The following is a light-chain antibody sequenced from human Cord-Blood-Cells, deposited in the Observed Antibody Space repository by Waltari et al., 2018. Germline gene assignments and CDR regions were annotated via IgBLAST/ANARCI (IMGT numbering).Light chain of an antibody. CDR3: CSYAGSSTHV. Sequence: QSALTQPHSVSSYPGQSITLSATRTTAVLASLNPVSWYQQHPGNAPKLMIYEGSKRPSGVSNRFSGSKSGNTASLTISGLQAEDEADYYCCSYAGSSTHVFGTGTKVTVL. CDR1: TAVLASLNP. CDR2: EGS. V-gene: IGLV2-23*01. J-gene: IGLJ1*01.